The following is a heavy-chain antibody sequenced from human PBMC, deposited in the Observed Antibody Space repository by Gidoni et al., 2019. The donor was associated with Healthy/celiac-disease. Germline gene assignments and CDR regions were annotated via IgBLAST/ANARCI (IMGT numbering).Heavy chain of an antibody. J-gene: IGHJ6*02. CDR3: ARGDYGDYVDYYYGMDV. CDR2: IIPILGIA. D-gene: IGHD4-17*01. V-gene: IGHV1-69*02. CDR1: GGTFSSYT. Sequence: QVQLVQSGAEVKKPGSSVKVSCKASGGTFSSYTISWVRQAPGQGLEWMGRIIPILGIANYAQKFQGRVTITADKSTSTAYMELSSLRSEDTAVYYCARGDYGDYVDYYYGMDVWGQGTTVTVSS.